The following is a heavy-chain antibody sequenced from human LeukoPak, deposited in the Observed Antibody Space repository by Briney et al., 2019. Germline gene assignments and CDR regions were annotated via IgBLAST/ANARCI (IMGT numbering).Heavy chain of an antibody. CDR3: AKDRSDGFYGDEFDH. V-gene: IGHV3-74*01. J-gene: IGHJ4*02. D-gene: IGHD4-17*01. CDR1: GFTFSSYW. CDR2: INSDGSST. Sequence: GGSLRLSCAASGFTFSSYWMHWVRQAPGKGLVWVSRINSDGSSTSYADSVKGRFTISRDNSKNTLYLQMSSLRVEDTAVYYCAKDRSDGFYGDEFDHWGQGTLVTVSS.